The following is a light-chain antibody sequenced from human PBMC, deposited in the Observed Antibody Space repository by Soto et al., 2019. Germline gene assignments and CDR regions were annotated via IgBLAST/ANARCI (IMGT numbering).Light chain of an antibody. CDR1: SSDVGGYNY. J-gene: IGLJ1*01. CDR2: EVS. V-gene: IGLV2-14*01. Sequence: QSALTQPASVSGSPGQSITISCTGTSSDVGGYNYVSWYQQHPGKAPKLMIYEVSNRPSGVSNRFSGSKSGNTASLTISGLQAEDEAGYYCSSYTSSFYVFGTGTKVTVL. CDR3: SSYTSSFYV.